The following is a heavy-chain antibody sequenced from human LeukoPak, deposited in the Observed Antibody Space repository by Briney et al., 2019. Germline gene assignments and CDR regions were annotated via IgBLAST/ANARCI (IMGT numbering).Heavy chain of an antibody. CDR3: ARDRGNTY. CDR2: ISNSGTT. Sequence: SETLSLTCTVSGDSISSYYWSWIRQPPGKGLEWIGYISNSGTTNYNPSLKSRVTISVDTSKNQFSLELSSVTAADTAVYYCARDRGNTYWGQGTLVTVSS. CDR1: GDSISSYY. V-gene: IGHV4-59*01. J-gene: IGHJ4*02. D-gene: IGHD3-10*01.